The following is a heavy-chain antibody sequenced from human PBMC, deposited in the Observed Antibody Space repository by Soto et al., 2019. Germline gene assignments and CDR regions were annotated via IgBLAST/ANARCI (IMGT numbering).Heavy chain of an antibody. CDR3: ARSFCTDTSCSIFDS. V-gene: IGHV4-34*01. Sequence: QGKGLEWIGQLKNSGSAYYNPSLRSRVTISADTSKNQFSLKLTSVTTADTAVYFCARSFCTDTSCSIFDSWGLGTLVTVSS. D-gene: IGHD2-2*01. J-gene: IGHJ4*01. CDR2: LKNSGSA.